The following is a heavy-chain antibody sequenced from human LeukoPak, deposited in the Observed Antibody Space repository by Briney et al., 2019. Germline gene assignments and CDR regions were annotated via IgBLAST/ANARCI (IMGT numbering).Heavy chain of an antibody. D-gene: IGHD3-22*01. J-gene: IGHJ4*02. CDR3: ARGGYYYDSSGPYYFDY. V-gene: IGHV4-4*07. CDR2: IYTSGST. CDR1: GGSISSYY. Sequence: PSETLSLTCTVSGGSISSYYWSWIRQPAGKGLEWIGRIYTSGSTNYNPSLKSRVTISVDTSKNQFSLKLGSVTAADTAVYYCARGGYYYDSSGPYYFDYWGQGTLFTVSS.